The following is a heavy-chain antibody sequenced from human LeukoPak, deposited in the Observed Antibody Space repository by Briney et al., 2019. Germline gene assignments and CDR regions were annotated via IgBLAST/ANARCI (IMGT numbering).Heavy chain of an antibody. D-gene: IGHD3-3*01. CDR1: GLTVGSKY. Sequence: GGSLRLSRAASGLTVGSKYMGWVRQAPGKGLEWVSVIYRGGDTYYADSVRGRFTVSRDISQNTLYLQMNRLRVEDTAVYYCATRPDDNDFPYFDFWGQGTLVLVSS. CDR2: IYRGGDT. J-gene: IGHJ4*02. CDR3: ATRPDDNDFPYFDF. V-gene: IGHV3-66*01.